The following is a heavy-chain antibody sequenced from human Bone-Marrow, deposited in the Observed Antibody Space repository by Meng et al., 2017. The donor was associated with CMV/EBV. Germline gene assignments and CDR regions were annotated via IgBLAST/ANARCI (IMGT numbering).Heavy chain of an antibody. J-gene: IGHJ4*02. Sequence: ASVKVSCKASGYTFTGYYMHWVRQAPGQGLGWMGWINPNSGGTNYAQKFQGRVTMTRDTSISTSYMELSRLRLDDTAVYDCARALYDCCSCYYSCEYWGQGTLVTVSS. D-gene: IGHD3-3*01. CDR2: INPNSGGT. V-gene: IGHV1-2*02. CDR3: ARALYDCCSCYYSCEY. CDR1: GYTFTGYY.